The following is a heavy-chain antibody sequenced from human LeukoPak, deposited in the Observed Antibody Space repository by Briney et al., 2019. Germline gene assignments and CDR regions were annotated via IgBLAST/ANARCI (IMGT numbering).Heavy chain of an antibody. D-gene: IGHD3-10*02. Sequence: GGSLRLSCAASGFTFSSYSMNWVRQAPGKGLEWVSYISSSSSTIYYADSVKGRFTISRDNAKNSLYLQMNSLRAEDTAVYYCARDPAYVYWGQGTLVTVSS. CDR3: ARDPAYVY. CDR2: ISSSSSTI. V-gene: IGHV3-48*01. J-gene: IGHJ4*02. CDR1: GFTFSSYS.